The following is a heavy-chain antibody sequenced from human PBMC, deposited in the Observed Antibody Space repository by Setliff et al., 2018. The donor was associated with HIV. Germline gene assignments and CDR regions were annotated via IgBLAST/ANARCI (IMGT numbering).Heavy chain of an antibody. CDR3: AAFLVSPVTTQDY. CDR2: IYTSGST. Sequence: SETLSLTCTVSGGSISSGSYYWSWIRQPAGKGLEWIGHIYTSGSTNYNPSLKSRVTISGDTSKNQVSLRLSSVTAADTAMYYCAAFLVSPVTTQDYRGQGTPVTVSS. CDR1: GGSISSGSYY. J-gene: IGHJ4*02. D-gene: IGHD4-17*01. V-gene: IGHV4-61*09.